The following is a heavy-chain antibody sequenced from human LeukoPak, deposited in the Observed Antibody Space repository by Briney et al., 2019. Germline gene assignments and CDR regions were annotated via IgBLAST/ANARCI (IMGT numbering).Heavy chain of an antibody. D-gene: IGHD5-18*01. CDR2: IRYDGTNK. CDR3: ARDPATAMVTNDLEELGY. CDR1: GFTFSSYG. Sequence: WGSLRLSCAASGFTFSSYGMHWVRQAPGKGLEWVAFIRYDGTNKYYADSVKGRFTISRDNSKNTLYLQMNSLRAEDTAVYYCARDPATAMVTNDLEELGYWGQGTLVTVSS. V-gene: IGHV3-30*02. J-gene: IGHJ4*02.